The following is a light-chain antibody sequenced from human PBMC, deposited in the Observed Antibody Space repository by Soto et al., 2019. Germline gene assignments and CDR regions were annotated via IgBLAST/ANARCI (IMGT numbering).Light chain of an antibody. J-gene: IGLJ1*01. V-gene: IGLV2-11*01. CDR1: SNDVGGYNY. Sequence: QSVLTQPPSVSGSPGQSVTISCTGTSNDVGGYNYVAWYQQHPGKAPKIMIYDVTKRPSGVPDRFSGSKSGNTASLTISGLQVEVEADYYCCSNVGNVEVFGTATMVTVL. CDR2: DVT. CDR3: CSNVGNVEV.